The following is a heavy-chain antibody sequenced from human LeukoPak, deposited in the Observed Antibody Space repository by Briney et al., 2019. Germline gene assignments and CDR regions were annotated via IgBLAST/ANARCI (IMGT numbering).Heavy chain of an antibody. CDR2: ISAYNGNT. CDR3: ARGFWSGYHYYYYGMDV. CDR1: GYTFTSYG. V-gene: IGHV1-18*01. D-gene: IGHD3-3*01. Sequence: ASVKVSCKASGYTFTSYGISWVRQAPGQGLEWMGWISAYNGNTNYAQKLQGRVTMTTDTSTSTAYMELTSLRSDDTAVYYCARGFWSGYHYYYYGMDVWGQGTTVTVTS. J-gene: IGHJ6*02.